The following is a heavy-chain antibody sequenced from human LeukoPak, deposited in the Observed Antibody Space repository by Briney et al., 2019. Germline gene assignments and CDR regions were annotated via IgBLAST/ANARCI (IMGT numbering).Heavy chain of an antibody. J-gene: IGHJ4*02. D-gene: IGHD6-13*01. V-gene: IGHV3-9*01. CDR3: AKEAAGTRGAFDY. Sequence: GGSLRLSCAASGFTFDDYAMHWVRQAPGKGLEWVSGISWNSGSIGYADSVKGRFTISRDNAKNSLYLQMNSLRAKDTALYYCAKEAAGTRGAFDYWGQGTLVTVSS. CDR1: GFTFDDYA. CDR2: ISWNSGSI.